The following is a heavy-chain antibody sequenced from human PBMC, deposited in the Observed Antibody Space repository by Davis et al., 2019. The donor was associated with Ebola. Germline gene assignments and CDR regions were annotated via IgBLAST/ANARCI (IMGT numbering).Heavy chain of an antibody. V-gene: IGHV3-73*01. J-gene: IGHJ4*02. Sequence: GESLKISCAASGFTFSGSAMHWVRQASGKGLEWVGRIRSKANNYATAYAASVKGRFIISRDDSKNTAYLQMNSLRAEDTAVYYCARGRSIAVAPLDYWGQGTLVTVSS. D-gene: IGHD6-19*01. CDR1: GFTFSGSA. CDR2: IRSKANNYAT. CDR3: ARGRSIAVAPLDY.